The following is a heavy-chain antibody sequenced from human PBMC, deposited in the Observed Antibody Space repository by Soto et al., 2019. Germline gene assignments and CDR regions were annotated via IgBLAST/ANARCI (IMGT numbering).Heavy chain of an antibody. Sequence: SVKVSCKASGGTFSSYAISWVRQAPGQGLEWMGGIIPIFGTANYAQKFQGRVTITADKSTSTAYMELSSLRSEDTAVYYCARDRGYDFWRGSFDYWGQGTLVTVSS. D-gene: IGHD3-3*01. CDR2: IIPIFGTA. J-gene: IGHJ4*02. CDR1: GGTFSSYA. CDR3: ARDRGYDFWRGSFDY. V-gene: IGHV1-69*06.